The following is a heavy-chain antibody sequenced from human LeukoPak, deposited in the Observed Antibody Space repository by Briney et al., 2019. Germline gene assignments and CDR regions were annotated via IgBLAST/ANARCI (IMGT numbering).Heavy chain of an antibody. Sequence: SETLSLTCTVSGGSNSSSSYHWGWIRQPPGKGLEWIGSIYYSGSTYYNPSLKSRVTISVDTSKNQFSLKLSSVTAADTAVYYCARDLPYYDSSGYSQHWGQGTLVTVSS. CDR2: IYYSGST. CDR1: GGSNSSSSYH. CDR3: ARDLPYYDSSGYSQH. V-gene: IGHV4-39*07. J-gene: IGHJ1*01. D-gene: IGHD3-22*01.